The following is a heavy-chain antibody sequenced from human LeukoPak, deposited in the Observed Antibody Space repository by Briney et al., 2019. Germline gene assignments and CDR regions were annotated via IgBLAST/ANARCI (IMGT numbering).Heavy chain of an antibody. J-gene: IGHJ4*02. V-gene: IGHV3-23*01. CDR3: VKDLGRYRNNCFDY. CDR2: ISGSGGGT. D-gene: IGHD1-26*01. Sequence: GGSLRLSCAASGFTFSSYAMSWVRRAPEKGLEWDSTISGSGGGTYYADSVKGRFTISRDDSKNTLYLQMNSLRAEDTAVYYCVKDLGRYRNNCFDYWGQGTLVTVSS. CDR1: GFTFSSYA.